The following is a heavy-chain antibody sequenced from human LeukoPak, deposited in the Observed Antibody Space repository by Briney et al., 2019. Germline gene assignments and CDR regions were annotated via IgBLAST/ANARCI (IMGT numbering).Heavy chain of an antibody. V-gene: IGHV1-18*01. CDR3: ARDGYCSSTSCYSSHYYYYGMDV. D-gene: IGHD2-2*01. J-gene: IGHJ6*02. Sequence: ASVKVSCKASGYTFTSYGISWVRQAPGQGLEWMGWISAYNGNTHYAQKLQGRVTMTTDTSTSTAYMELRSLRSDDTAVYYCARDGYCSSTSCYSSHYYYYGMDVWGQGTTVTVSS. CDR2: ISAYNGNT. CDR1: GYTFTSYG.